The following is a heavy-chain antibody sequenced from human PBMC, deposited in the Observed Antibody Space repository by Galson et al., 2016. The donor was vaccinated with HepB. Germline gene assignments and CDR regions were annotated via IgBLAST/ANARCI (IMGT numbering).Heavy chain of an antibody. CDR3: ARAPIVIVPVYTYFGLNI. CDR2: ISGSGGST. V-gene: IGHV3-23*01. CDR1: GFTFNKYG. J-gene: IGHJ6*02. Sequence: SLRLSCAASGFTFNKYGMNWVRQSPGKGLEWVSLISGSGGSTYYADSVKGRFTISRDNSNNTLYLQMTSLRVEDTAIYFWARAPIVIVPVYTYFGLNIWGQGTTVTVSS. D-gene: IGHD2/OR15-2a*01.